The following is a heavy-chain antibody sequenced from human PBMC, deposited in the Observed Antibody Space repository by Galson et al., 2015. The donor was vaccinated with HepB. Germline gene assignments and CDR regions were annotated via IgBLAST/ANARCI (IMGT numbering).Heavy chain of an antibody. J-gene: IGHJ4*02. CDR1: GYTFTGYY. D-gene: IGHD3-3*01. CDR3: ARFYDFWSGYDY. Sequence: SVKVSCKASGYTFTGYYMHWVRQAPGQGLEWMGRINPNSGGTNYAQKFQGRVTMTRDTSISTAYMELSRLRSDDTAVYYCARFYDFWSGYDYWGQGTLVTVSS. CDR2: INPNSGGT. V-gene: IGHV1-2*06.